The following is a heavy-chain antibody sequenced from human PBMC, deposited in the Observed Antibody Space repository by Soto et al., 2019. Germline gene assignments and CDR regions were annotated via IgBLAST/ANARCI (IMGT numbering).Heavy chain of an antibody. CDR1: GYTFTSYA. D-gene: IGHD6-13*01. Sequence: ASVKVSCKASGYTFTSYAMHWVRQAPGQRLEWMGWINADNGNTKYSQKFQGRVTITRDTSTSTAYMELSSLRSDDTAVYYCAREPPRIAAAGDYWGQGTLVTVSS. J-gene: IGHJ4*02. V-gene: IGHV1-3*01. CDR3: AREPPRIAAAGDY. CDR2: INADNGNT.